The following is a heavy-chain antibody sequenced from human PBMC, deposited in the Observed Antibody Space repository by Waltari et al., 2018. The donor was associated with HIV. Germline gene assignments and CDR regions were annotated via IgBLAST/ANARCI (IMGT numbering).Heavy chain of an antibody. CDR3: ARCPHTSIFGVVKYFQP. D-gene: IGHD3-3*01. J-gene: IGHJ1*01. CDR2: LDYSGDT. V-gene: IGHV4-34*02. CDR1: GGPFNGSF. Sequence: VQLQQGATGRLMTWETLSHTCAVYGGPFNGSFWPWLRQSPGNGLEWIGELDYSGDTNYNPSLKSRLTISVDTSKNQFSLKLTSMTTADTGLYYCARCPHTSIFGVVKYFQPWGQGTLVTVSS.